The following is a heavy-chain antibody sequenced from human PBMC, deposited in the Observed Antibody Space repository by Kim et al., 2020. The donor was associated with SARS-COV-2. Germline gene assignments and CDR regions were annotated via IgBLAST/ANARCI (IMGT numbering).Heavy chain of an antibody. CDR2: ISTYNGNT. V-gene: IGHV1-18*04. Sequence: ASVKVSCKSSGYTLTSYGISWVRQAPGQGLEWMGWISTYNGNTNYTHKLQGRVTMTRDTSTNTAYMELRSLPSDDTGVYYCARGGGRLYGVRGVGYFDYWGQGTLVTVSS. CDR1: GYTLTSYG. J-gene: IGHJ4*02. CDR3: ARGGGRLYGVRGVGYFDY. D-gene: IGHD3-10*01.